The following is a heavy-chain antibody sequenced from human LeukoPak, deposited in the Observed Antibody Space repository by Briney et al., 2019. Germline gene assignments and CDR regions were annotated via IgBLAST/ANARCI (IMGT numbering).Heavy chain of an antibody. Sequence: GGALRLSCAASGNYWMHWVRQAPGKGLVWVSHINSDGSWTGYADSVKGRFTISKDNAKNTVYLQMNNLRAEDTAVYYCVSFYETYWGRGTLVTVSS. J-gene: IGHJ4*02. D-gene: IGHD2-2*01. CDR1: GNYW. V-gene: IGHV3-74*01. CDR3: VSFYETY. CDR2: INSDGSWT.